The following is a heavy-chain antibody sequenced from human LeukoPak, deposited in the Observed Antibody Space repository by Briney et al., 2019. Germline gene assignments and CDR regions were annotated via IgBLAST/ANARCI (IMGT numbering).Heavy chain of an antibody. V-gene: IGHV4-59*01. CDR1: GDSINSYC. CDR3: ARAPGYSNGWWDH. J-gene: IGHJ5*02. D-gene: IGHD6-19*01. Sequence: SETLSLTCTVSGDSINSYCWSWIRQPPGMGLEWIAYIYYSGSTNYNPSLRSRVTISVDTSKNQFSLKLSSVTAADTAVYYCARAPGYSNGWWDHWGQGTLVTVSS. CDR2: IYYSGST.